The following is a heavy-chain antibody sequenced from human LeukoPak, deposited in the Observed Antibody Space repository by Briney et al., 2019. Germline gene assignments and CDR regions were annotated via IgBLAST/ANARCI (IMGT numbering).Heavy chain of an antibody. D-gene: IGHD5-24*01. CDR1: GCTFSSHA. Sequence: SVKVSCKASGCTFSSHAINWVRQAPGQGLEWMGVIIPMFGTANYAQKFQGRVTITTDESMSTDYMELSSLRSEDTAVYYCARGRDGYNYIWFDPWGQGTLVTVSS. J-gene: IGHJ5*02. CDR2: IIPMFGTA. V-gene: IGHV1-69*05. CDR3: ARGRDGYNYIWFDP.